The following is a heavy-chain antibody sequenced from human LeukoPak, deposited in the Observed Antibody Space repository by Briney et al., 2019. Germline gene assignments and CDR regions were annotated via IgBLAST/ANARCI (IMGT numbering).Heavy chain of an antibody. V-gene: IGHV3-53*01. CDR2: IYSGGST. J-gene: IGHJ3*02. Sequence: GGSLRLSCAASGFTVSSNYMSWVRQAPGKGLEWVSVIYSGGSTYYADSVKGRFTISRDNSKNTLYLQMNSLRAEDAAVYYCARYSSKIDAFDIWGQGTMVTVSS. CDR1: GFTVSSNY. D-gene: IGHD6-19*01. CDR3: ARYSSKIDAFDI.